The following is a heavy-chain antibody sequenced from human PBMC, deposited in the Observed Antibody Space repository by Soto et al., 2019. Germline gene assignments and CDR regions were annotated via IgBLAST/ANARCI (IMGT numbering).Heavy chain of an antibody. CDR3: AVSVNTVMGYGMDV. V-gene: IGHV1-24*01. J-gene: IGHJ6*02. CDR2: FDPEDGET. CDR1: GYTLTELS. D-gene: IGHD5-18*01. Sequence: ASVKVSCKISGYTLTELSMHWVRQAPGKGLEWMGGFDPEDGETIYAQKFQGRVTMTEDTSTDTAYMELSSLRSEDTAVYYRAVSVNTVMGYGMDVWDQGTTVTVSS.